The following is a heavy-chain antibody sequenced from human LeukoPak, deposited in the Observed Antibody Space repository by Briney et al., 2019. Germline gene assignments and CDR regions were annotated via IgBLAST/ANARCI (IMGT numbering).Heavy chain of an antibody. J-gene: IGHJ5*02. Sequence: PSETLSLTFAVYGWSFSGYYWGWIRQPPGKGLEWIGEINHSGSTNYNESLKSRVTISVETSKNQFPLKVSSVTEAEKGVYYCARGIRFGELLSPGWFDPWGQGTLVSVSS. CDR1: GWSFSGYY. CDR2: INHSGST. V-gene: IGHV4-34*01. CDR3: ARGIRFGELLSPGWFDP. D-gene: IGHD3-10*01.